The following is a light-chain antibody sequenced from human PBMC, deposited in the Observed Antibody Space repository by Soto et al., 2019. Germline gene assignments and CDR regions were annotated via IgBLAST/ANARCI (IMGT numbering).Light chain of an antibody. V-gene: IGKV3-20*01. CDR3: QQYGSSPTT. J-gene: IGKJ1*01. CDR2: DAS. CDR1: QSIGYY. Sequence: EIVLSQSPAALSFPQGERATLSGRASQSIGYYLAWYQEKPGQAPRLLIYDASIRATGIPARFSGSGSGTDFTLTISRLEPEDFAVYYCQQYGSSPTTFGQGTKV.